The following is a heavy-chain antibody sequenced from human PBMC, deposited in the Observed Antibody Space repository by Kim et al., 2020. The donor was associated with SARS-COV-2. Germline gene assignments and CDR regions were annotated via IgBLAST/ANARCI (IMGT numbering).Heavy chain of an antibody. CDR2: ISGDGGST. J-gene: IGHJ6*03. CDR3: EKEHSNSRYYYYYYVDV. V-gene: IGHV3-43*02. Sequence: GGSLRLSCAASGFTFDDYAMHWVRQAPGKGLEWVSLISGDGGSTYYADSVKGRFTISRDNSKNSLYLQMNSLRTEDTALYYCEKEHSNSRYYYYYYVDVWGQGTTVTVSS. D-gene: IGHD6-6*01. CDR1: GFTFDDYA.